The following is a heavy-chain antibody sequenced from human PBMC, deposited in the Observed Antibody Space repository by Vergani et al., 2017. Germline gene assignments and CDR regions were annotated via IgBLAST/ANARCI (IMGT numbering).Heavy chain of an antibody. J-gene: IGHJ4*02. D-gene: IGHD3-10*01. Sequence: EVQLLESGGGLVQPGGSLRLTCAASEFTFSNYAINWVRQAPGKGREWVSGISSSGVSANYTDSVKGRFTISRDNSKNMLLLQMNNLRTEDTAIYYCAKQYFVSGNYLFDYWCQGTLVTVSS. CDR3: AKQYFVSGNYLFDY. V-gene: IGHV3-23*01. CDR1: EFTFSNYA. CDR2: ISSSGVSA.